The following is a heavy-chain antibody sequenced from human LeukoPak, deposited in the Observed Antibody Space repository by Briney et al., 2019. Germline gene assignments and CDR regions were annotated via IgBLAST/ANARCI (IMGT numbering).Heavy chain of an antibody. CDR3: AKWPYYDSSGYREYFQH. D-gene: IGHD3-22*01. CDR1: GFTFSSYA. J-gene: IGHJ1*01. Sequence: GGSLRLSCAASGFTFSSYAMSWVRQAPGKGLEWVSAISGSGGSTYYADSVKGRFTISRDNSKNTLYLQMNSLRAEDTAVYYCAKWPYYDSSGYREYFQHWGQGTLVTVSS. V-gene: IGHV3-23*01. CDR2: ISGSGGST.